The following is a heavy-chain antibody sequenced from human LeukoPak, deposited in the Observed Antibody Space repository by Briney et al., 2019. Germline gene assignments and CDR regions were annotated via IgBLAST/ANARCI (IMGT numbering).Heavy chain of an antibody. CDR2: INHSGST. CDR1: GGSFSGYY. CDR3: ARVKGFFRIQLWQGHYFDY. V-gene: IGHV4-34*01. Sequence: SETLSLTCAVYGGSFSGYYWSWIRQPPGKGLEWIGEINHSGSTNYNPSLKSRVTISVDTSKNQFSLKLSSVTAADTAVYYCARVKGFFRIQLWQGHYFDYWGQGTLVTVSS. D-gene: IGHD5-18*01. J-gene: IGHJ4*02.